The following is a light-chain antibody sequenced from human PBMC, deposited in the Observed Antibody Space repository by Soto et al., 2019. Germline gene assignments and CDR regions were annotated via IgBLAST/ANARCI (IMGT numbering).Light chain of an antibody. V-gene: IGKV1-5*01. J-gene: IGKJ1*01. CDR2: DAS. CDR3: QQYTTYPWT. Sequence: DIQMTQSPSTLSASVVDRVTITFRASQSISSWLAWYQQKPGRAPKVLIFDASSLESGVPSRFSGSGSATEFTLTISSLQPDDFATYYCQQYTTYPWTFGQGTKVDIK. CDR1: QSISSW.